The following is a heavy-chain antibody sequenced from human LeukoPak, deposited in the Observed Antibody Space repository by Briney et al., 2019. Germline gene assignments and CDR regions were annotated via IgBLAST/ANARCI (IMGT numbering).Heavy chain of an antibody. CDR1: GGTFSSYA. CDR3: ARGRVYYYYMDV. J-gene: IGHJ6*03. CDR2: MNPNSGNT. Sequence: ASVKVSCKASGGTFSSYAINWVRQATGQGLEWMGWMNPNSGNTGYAQKFQGRVTITRNTSISTAYMELSSLRSEDTAVYYCARGRVYYYYMDVWGKGTTVTVSS. V-gene: IGHV1-8*03.